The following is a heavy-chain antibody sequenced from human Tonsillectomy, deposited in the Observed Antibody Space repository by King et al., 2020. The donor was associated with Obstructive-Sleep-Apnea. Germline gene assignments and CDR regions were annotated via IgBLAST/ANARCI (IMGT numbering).Heavy chain of an antibody. D-gene: IGHD3-10*01. V-gene: IGHV3-7*01. CDR3: ARSSVYWYFDL. Sequence: VQLVESGGGLVQPGGSLRLSCAASGFTFSSYWMSWVRQAPGKVLEWVANIKQDGSEEYYVDSVKGRFTISRDNAKNSLYLQMNSLRAEDTAVYYCARSSVYWYFDLWGRGTLVTVSS. CDR2: IKQDGSEE. J-gene: IGHJ2*01. CDR1: GFTFSSYW.